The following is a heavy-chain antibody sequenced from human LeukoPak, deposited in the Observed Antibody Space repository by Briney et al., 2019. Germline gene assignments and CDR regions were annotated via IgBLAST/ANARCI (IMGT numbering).Heavy chain of an antibody. CDR2: ISSSSSYI. D-gene: IGHD1-14*01. CDR1: GFTFSSYS. J-gene: IGHJ5*02. CDR3: AILRPEGWFDP. Sequence: GGSLRLSCAASGFTFSSYSMNWVRQAPGEGLEWVSSISSSSSYIYYADSVKGRFTISRDNAKNSLYLQMNSLRAEDTAVYYCAILRPEGWFDPWGQGTLVTVSS. V-gene: IGHV3-21*01.